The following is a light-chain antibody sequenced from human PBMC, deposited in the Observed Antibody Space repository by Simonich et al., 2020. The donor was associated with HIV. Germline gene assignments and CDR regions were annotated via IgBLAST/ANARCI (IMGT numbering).Light chain of an antibody. CDR2: DVN. V-gene: IGLV2-14*01. CDR3: SSYTSSSTPYV. J-gene: IGLJ1*01. CDR1: SSDVGGYNY. Sequence: QSALTQPASVSGSPGQSITISCTGTSSDVGGYNYVSWYQQYPGKAPKLMIYDVNRRPSGVSGRFSGSKSGNTASLTISGLQAEDEADYYCSSYTSSSTPYVFGTGTKVTVL.